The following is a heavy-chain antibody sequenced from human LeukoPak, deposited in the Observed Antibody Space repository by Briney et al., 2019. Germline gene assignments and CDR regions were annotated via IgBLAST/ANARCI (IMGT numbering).Heavy chain of an antibody. D-gene: IGHD3-10*01. Sequence: GESLKISCKGSGYSFTSYWIGWVRQMPGKGLEWMGIIYPGDSDTRYSPSFQGQVTISADKSISTAYLQWSSLKASDTAMYYCARQVETYYYGSGSYYQDYWGQGTLVTVSS. CDR3: ARQVETYYYGSGSYYQDY. J-gene: IGHJ4*02. CDR2: IYPGDSDT. V-gene: IGHV5-51*01. CDR1: GYSFTSYW.